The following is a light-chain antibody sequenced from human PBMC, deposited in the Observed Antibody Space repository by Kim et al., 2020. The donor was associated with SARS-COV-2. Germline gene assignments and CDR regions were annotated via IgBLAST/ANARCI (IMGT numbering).Light chain of an antibody. CDR2: DDS. V-gene: IGLV3-21*03. CDR1: NLGTKS. J-gene: IGLJ2*01. CDR3: QVWDNFSDQPI. Sequence: PGKTARIACGGSNLGTKSVHWYQQRPGQAPLLVVFDDSGRASGIPQRFSGSNSGNTATLTITRVEAGDEADYFCQVWDNFSDQPIFGGGTQLTVL.